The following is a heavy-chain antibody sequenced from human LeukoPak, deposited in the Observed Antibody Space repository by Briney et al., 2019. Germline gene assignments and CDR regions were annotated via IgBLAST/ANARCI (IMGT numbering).Heavy chain of an antibody. Sequence: SVKVSCKASGGTFSSYAISWVRQAPGQGLEWMGRIIPILGIANYAQKFQGRVTITADKSTGTAYMELSSLRSEDTAVYYCARGKNPSSSWYYYWGQGTLVTVSS. CDR2: IIPILGIA. CDR1: GGTFSSYA. D-gene: IGHD6-13*01. J-gene: IGHJ4*02. CDR3: ARGKNPSSSWYYY. V-gene: IGHV1-69*04.